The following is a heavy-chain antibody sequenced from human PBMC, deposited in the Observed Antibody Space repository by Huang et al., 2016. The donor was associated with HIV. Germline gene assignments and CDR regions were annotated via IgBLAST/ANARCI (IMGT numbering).Heavy chain of an antibody. D-gene: IGHD2-8*02. CDR1: GFSFSSYG. Sequence: QVWLVESGGGVVQPGRPLRLSCVGSGFSFSSYGIHWVRQASGKGLEWVAFSSYDGNGRSYAGSVKGRCSISRQNSKSTVSLQMNSLRVEDSGVYFCAKGSGHFDSWGQGTLVTVSP. J-gene: IGHJ5*01. CDR2: SSYDGNGR. V-gene: IGHV3-30*18. CDR3: AKGSGHFDS.